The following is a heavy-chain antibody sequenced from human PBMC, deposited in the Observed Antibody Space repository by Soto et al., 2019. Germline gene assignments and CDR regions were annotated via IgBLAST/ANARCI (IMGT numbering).Heavy chain of an antibody. V-gene: IGHV4-31*03. J-gene: IGHJ5*02. CDR2: IYYSGNT. Sequence: QVQLRESGPGLVKPSQTLSLTCTVSGGSISSGGYYWSWIRQHPGKGLEWIGYIYYSGNTYYNPSLKRRVTVSVDTSKNQFSLKLSSVTAADAAVYYCASVATICGVVRGWFDPWGQGTLVAVSS. CDR3: ASVATICGVVRGWFDP. CDR1: GGSISSGGYY. D-gene: IGHD3-3*01.